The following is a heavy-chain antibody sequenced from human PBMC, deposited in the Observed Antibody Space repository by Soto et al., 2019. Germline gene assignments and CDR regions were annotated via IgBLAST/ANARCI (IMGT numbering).Heavy chain of an antibody. Sequence: ASVKVSCKASGYTFTGYYMHWVRQAPGQGLEWMGWINPNSGGTNYAQKFQGWVTMTRDTSISTAYMELSRLRSDDTAVYYCARDLIAAAGFLDYYYYYGMDVWGQGTTVTV. CDR1: GYTFTGYY. V-gene: IGHV1-2*04. D-gene: IGHD6-13*01. CDR2: INPNSGGT. J-gene: IGHJ6*02. CDR3: ARDLIAAAGFLDYYYYYGMDV.